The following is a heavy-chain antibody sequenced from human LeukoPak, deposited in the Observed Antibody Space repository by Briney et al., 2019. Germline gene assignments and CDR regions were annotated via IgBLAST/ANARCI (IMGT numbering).Heavy chain of an antibody. D-gene: IGHD4-23*01. V-gene: IGHV1-18*01. CDR2: ISGYNGNT. CDR3: ARRPVGYYYYYMDV. CDR1: GYTFTGYG. J-gene: IGHJ6*03. Sequence: ASVKVSCKASGYTFTGYGVSWVRQAPGQGLEWMGWISGYNGNTNYAQKLQGRVTMTTDTSTSTAYMELRSLRSDDTAVYYCARRPVGYYYYYMDVWGKGTTVTVSS.